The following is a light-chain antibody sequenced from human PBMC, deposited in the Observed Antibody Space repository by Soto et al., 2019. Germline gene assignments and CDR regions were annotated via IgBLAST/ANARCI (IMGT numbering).Light chain of an antibody. CDR1: SSNIGAGYD. CDR3: QSYDSSLSVGV. Sequence: QSVLTQPPSVSGAPGQRVTISCTGSSSNIGAGYDIHWYQQLPGTAPKLLIYGNNNRPSGVPDRFPGSKSGTSASLAITGLQAADEADYYCQSYDSSLSVGVFGGGTQLTVL. V-gene: IGLV1-40*01. J-gene: IGLJ2*01. CDR2: GNN.